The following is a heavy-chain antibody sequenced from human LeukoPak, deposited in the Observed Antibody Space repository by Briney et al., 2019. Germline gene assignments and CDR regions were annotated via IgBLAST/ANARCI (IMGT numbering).Heavy chain of an antibody. CDR2: IYYSGST. J-gene: IGHJ4*02. D-gene: IGHD6-13*01. CDR3: ARDLQGPQQLVPGGFDY. Sequence: SETLSLTCTVSGGSISSYYWSWIRQPPGKGLEWIGYIYYSGSTNYNPSLKSRVTISVDTSKNQFSLKLSSVTAADTAVCYCARDLQGPQQLVPGGFDYWGQGTLVTVSS. V-gene: IGHV4-59*12. CDR1: GGSISSYY.